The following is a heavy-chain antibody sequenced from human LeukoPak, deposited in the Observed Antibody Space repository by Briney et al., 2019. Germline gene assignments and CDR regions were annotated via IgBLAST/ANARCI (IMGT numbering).Heavy chain of an antibody. CDR3: ARDETVRGVIDY. CDR1: GFTVSSNY. Sequence: GGSLRLSCAASGFTVSSNYMSWVRQAPGKGLEWVSVIYSGGSTYYADSVKGRFTISRDNSKNTLYLQMNSLRAEDTAVYYCARDETVRGVIDYWGQGTLVTVSS. V-gene: IGHV3-53*01. J-gene: IGHJ4*02. D-gene: IGHD3-10*01. CDR2: IYSGGST.